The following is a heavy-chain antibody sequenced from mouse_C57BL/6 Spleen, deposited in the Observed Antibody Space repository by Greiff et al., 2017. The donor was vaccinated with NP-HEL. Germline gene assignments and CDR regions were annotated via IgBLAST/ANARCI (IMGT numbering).Heavy chain of an antibody. J-gene: IGHJ4*01. CDR1: GFSLTSYG. CDR2: IWGVGST. D-gene: IGHD2-4*01. V-gene: IGHV2-6*01. CDR3: ARRDYDDGRYAMDY. Sequence: VQLVESGPGLVAPSQSLSITCTVSGFSLTSYGVDWVRQSPGKGLEWLGVIWGVGSTNYNSALKSRLSISKDNSKSQVFLKMNSLQTDDTAMYYCARRDYDDGRYAMDYWGQGTSVTVSS.